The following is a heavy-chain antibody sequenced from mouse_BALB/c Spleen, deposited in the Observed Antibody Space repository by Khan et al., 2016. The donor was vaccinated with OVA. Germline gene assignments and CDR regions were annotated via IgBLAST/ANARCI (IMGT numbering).Heavy chain of an antibody. Sequence: QVQLKESGAELARPGASVKMSCKASGYTFTSYTMHWVKQRPGQGLEWLGYIIPSTVYTNYNQKFKDKATLTADKSSSTAYMQLSRLTSEDSAVYYCARDVHYYGSRGAMDNWGQGTSVTVSS. CDR1: GYTFTSYT. CDR2: IIPSTVYT. D-gene: IGHD1-1*01. V-gene: IGHV1-4*01. CDR3: ARDVHYYGSRGAMDN. J-gene: IGHJ4*01.